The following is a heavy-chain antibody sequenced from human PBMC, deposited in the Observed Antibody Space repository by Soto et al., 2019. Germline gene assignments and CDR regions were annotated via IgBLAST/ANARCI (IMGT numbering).Heavy chain of an antibody. CDR2: ISGSGGST. V-gene: IGHV3-23*01. CDR3: AKVGKWLLFDY. D-gene: IGHD3-22*01. Sequence: GGSLRLSCAASGFTFSSYAMSWVRQAPGKGLEGVSAISGSGGSTYYADSVKGRITISRDKTKNTLYLQMNSLRAEDTAEYYCAKVGKWLLFDYWGQGTLVTVSS. CDR1: GFTFSSYA. J-gene: IGHJ4*02.